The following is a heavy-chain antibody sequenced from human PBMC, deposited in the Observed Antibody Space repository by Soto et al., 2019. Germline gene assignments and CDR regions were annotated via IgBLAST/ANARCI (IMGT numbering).Heavy chain of an antibody. CDR1: GFTFNYYW. CDR3: ARGDKGGFDL. V-gene: IGHV3-74*01. D-gene: IGHD2-21*02. J-gene: IGHJ3*01. CDR2: IHSDGSRT. Sequence: EVQLVESEGGLVQRGGSPRLSCAASGFTFNYYWMHWVRQAPGQGLVWVSHIHSDGSRTTYADSVKGRFTISRDNAKNTVYLQMNSLRAEDTAVYYCARGDKGGFDLWGQGTTVTVSS.